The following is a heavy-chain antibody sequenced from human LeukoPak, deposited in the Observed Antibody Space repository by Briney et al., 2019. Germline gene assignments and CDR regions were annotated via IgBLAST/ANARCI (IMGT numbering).Heavy chain of an antibody. CDR1: GFTFSSYS. CDR3: AKDIAGYSSSWYAGGFDY. J-gene: IGHJ4*02. Sequence: GGSLRLSCAASGFTFSSYSMNWVRQAPGKGLEWVSYISSSSSTIYYADSVKGRFTFSRDNAKNSLYLQMNSLRAEDTALYYCAKDIAGYSSSWYAGGFDYWGQGTLVTVSS. D-gene: IGHD6-13*01. V-gene: IGHV3-48*04. CDR2: ISSSSSTI.